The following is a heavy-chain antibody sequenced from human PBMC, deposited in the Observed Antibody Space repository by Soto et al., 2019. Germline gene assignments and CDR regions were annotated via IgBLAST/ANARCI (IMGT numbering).Heavy chain of an antibody. CDR1: GYTFTSYC. D-gene: IGHD6-19*01. Sequence: ASVKGSWKASGYTFTSYCMSWVRQAPGQGLEWMGWISAYNGNTNYAQKLQGRVTMTTDTSTSTAYMELRSLRSDDTAVYYCARLDSSGCNDYWGQGTLVTVSS. CDR3: ARLDSSGCNDY. CDR2: ISAYNGNT. V-gene: IGHV1-18*01. J-gene: IGHJ4*02.